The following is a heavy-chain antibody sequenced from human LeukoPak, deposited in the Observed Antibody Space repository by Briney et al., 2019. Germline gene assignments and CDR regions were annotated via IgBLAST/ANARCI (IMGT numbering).Heavy chain of an antibody. V-gene: IGHV4-59*01. CDR3: AREGSGGAFDI. CDR1: GGSINSYY. CDR2: IYYSGST. D-gene: IGHD3-10*01. J-gene: IGHJ3*02. Sequence: SETLSLTCTVSGGSINSYYWSWIRQPPGKGLEWIGYIYYSGSTNYNPSLKSRVTISVDTSKNQFSLKLSSVTAADTAVYYCAREGSGGAFDIWGQGTMVTVSS.